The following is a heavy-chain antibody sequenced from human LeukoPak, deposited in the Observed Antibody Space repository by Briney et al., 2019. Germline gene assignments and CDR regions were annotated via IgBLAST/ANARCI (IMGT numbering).Heavy chain of an antibody. D-gene: IGHD2-2*01. Sequence: SETLSLTCTVSGGSISSNYWGWIRQPPGKGLEWLGYIYSGGSTTYNPSLESRLTISIDTSKNHFSLKLSSVTAADTAVYYCAKRAVTTAAYLWLDPWGQGTLVTVSS. CDR2: IYSGGST. V-gene: IGHV4-59*08. J-gene: IGHJ5*02. CDR1: GGSISSNY. CDR3: AKRAVTTAAYLWLDP.